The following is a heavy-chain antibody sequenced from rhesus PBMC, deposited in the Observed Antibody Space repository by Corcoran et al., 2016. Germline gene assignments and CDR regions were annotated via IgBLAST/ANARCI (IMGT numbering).Heavy chain of an antibody. J-gene: IGHJ3*01. CDR3: ARGAGYSSGWSAFDF. D-gene: IGHD6S26*01. Sequence: QLQLQESGPGLVKPSETLSLTCAVSGGSISSNWLSWIREPPGRGREWIGRISGSGGSTSYNPPLKSRVTISTDTSKNQLSLKLISVTAADTAVYYCARGAGYSSGWSAFDFWGQGFRVTVSS. V-gene: IGHV4-173*01. CDR2: ISGSGGST. CDR1: GGSISSNW.